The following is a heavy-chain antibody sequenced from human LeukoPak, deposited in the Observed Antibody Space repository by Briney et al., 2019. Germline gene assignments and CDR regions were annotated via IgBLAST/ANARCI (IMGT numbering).Heavy chain of an antibody. CDR2: INPSGGST. CDR3: AREGPAVAGTANWFDP. D-gene: IGHD6-19*01. CDR1: GYTFTGYY. J-gene: IGHJ5*02. Sequence: HGASVKVYCKASGYTFTGYYMHWVRQAPGQGLEWMGIINPSGGSTSYAQKFQGRVTMTRDMSTSTVYMELSSLRSEDTAVYYCAREGPAVAGTANWFDPWGQGTLVTVSS. V-gene: IGHV1-46*01.